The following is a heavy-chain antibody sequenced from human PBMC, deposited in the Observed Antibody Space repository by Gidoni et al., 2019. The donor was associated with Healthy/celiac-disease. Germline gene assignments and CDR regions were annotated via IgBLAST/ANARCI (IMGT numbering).Heavy chain of an antibody. CDR2: ISYDGSNK. J-gene: IGHJ4*02. D-gene: IGHD2-15*01. CDR3: AKDLKKYCSGGSCYSGPFDY. Sequence: QVQLVESGGGVVQPGRSLRLSCAASGFPFSSYGMNWVRQAPGKGLEWVAVISYDGSNKYYADSVKGRFTISRDNSKNTLYLQMNSLRAEDTAVYYCAKDLKKYCSGGSCYSGPFDYWGQGTLVTVSS. CDR1: GFPFSSYG. V-gene: IGHV3-30*18.